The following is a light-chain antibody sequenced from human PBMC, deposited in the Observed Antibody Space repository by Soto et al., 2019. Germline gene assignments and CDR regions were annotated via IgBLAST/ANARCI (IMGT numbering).Light chain of an antibody. CDR1: RSISTN. J-gene: IGKJ4*01. CDR2: SAS. Sequence: IVMTQSPPTLSVSPGERATLSCRASRSISTNVAWYQHKSGQAPRLLIYSASTRATGIPTRFSGSGSGTEFTLTISRLQSEDFGIYYCQQYNNWPPITFGGGTKVEIK. CDR3: QQYNNWPPIT. V-gene: IGKV3-15*01.